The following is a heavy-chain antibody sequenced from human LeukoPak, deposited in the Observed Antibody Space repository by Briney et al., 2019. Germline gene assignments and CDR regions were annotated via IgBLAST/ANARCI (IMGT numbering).Heavy chain of an antibody. Sequence: GGSLRLSCAASGFTFSSYGMHWVRQAPGKGLEWVAVISYDGSNKYYADSVKGRFTISRDNPKNTLYLQMNSLRAEDTAVYFCAKRGVVIRVILVGFHKEAYYFDSWGQGALVTVSS. J-gene: IGHJ4*02. D-gene: IGHD3-22*01. CDR3: AKRGVVIRVILVGFHKEAYYFDS. CDR1: GFTFSSYG. CDR2: ISYDGSNK. V-gene: IGHV3-30*18.